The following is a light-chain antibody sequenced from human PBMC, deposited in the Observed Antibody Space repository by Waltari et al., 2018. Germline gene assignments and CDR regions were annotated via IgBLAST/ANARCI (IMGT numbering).Light chain of an antibody. Sequence: EIVMTQSPATLSVSPGERATLSCRASQSVSSNLAWYQQKPGQAPRLLVYGASTRATGIPARFSGSWSGTEFTLTISSLQSEVCAVYYCQQYNNWPPIFGGGTKVEIK. CDR3: QQYNNWPPI. J-gene: IGKJ4*01. V-gene: IGKV3-15*01. CDR2: GAS. CDR1: QSVSSN.